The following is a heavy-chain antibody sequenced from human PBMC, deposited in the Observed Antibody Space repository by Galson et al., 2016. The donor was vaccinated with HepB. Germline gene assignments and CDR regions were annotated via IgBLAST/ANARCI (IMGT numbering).Heavy chain of an antibody. V-gene: IGHV3-48*03. CDR3: ARDLVYPGDYGKYYYYGMDV. CDR2: ISSSGTTI. J-gene: IGHJ6*02. CDR1: GFTFSSFE. D-gene: IGHD4-17*01. Sequence: LRLSCAASGFTFSSFEMNWVRQAPGKGLEWLSYISSSGTTIYYADSVKGRFTISRDNARNSLYLQMNSLRVEDTAVYYCARDLVYPGDYGKYYYYGMDVWGQGTLVSVSS.